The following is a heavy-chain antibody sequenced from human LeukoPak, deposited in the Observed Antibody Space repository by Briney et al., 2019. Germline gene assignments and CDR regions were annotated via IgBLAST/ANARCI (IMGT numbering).Heavy chain of an antibody. D-gene: IGHD3-3*01. V-gene: IGHV4-59*01. J-gene: IGHJ6*03. CDR3: ARAYYDFWSGPRGYYYYMDV. Sequence: SETLSLTCTVSGGSISSYYWSWIRQPPGKGLEWIGYIYYSGSTNYNPSLKSQVTISVDTSKNQFSLKLSSVTAADTAVYYCARAYYDFWSGPRGYYYYMDVWGKGTTVTVSS. CDR1: GGSISSYY. CDR2: IYYSGST.